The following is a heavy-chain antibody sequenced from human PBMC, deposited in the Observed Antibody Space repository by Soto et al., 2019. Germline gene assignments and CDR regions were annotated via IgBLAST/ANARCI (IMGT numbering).Heavy chain of an antibody. CDR2: IIPIFGTA. D-gene: IGHD4-17*01. J-gene: IGHJ5*02. CDR1: GGTFSSYA. Sequence: HVQLVQSGAEVKKPGSSVKVSCKASGGTFSSYAISWVRQAPGHGLEWMGGIIPIFGTANYAQKFQGRVTITADESTRTAYMELSSLRSEDTAVYYCARFGYGDYVSFDPWGQRTLVKVCS. CDR3: ARFGYGDYVSFDP. V-gene: IGHV1-69*12.